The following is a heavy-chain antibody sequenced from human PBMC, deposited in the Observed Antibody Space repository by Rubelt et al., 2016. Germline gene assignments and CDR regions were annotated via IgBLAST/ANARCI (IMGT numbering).Heavy chain of an antibody. CDR3: ATGIVVVPAHVPSRDY. Sequence: QVQLVQSGAEVKKPGASVKVSCKVSGYTLTELSMHWVRQAPGKGLEWMGGFDPEDGETIYAQKFQGRVTMTEDTSTDTAFLELSSLRAEDTAVYYCATGIVVVPAHVPSRDYWGQGTLVTVSS. V-gene: IGHV1-24*01. J-gene: IGHJ4*02. D-gene: IGHD2-2*01. CDR2: FDPEDGET. CDR1: GYTLTELS.